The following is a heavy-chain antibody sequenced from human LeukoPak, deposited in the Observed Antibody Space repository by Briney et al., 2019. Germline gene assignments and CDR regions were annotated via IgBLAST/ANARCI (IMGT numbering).Heavy chain of an antibody. Sequence: GGSLRLSCAASGFTFSSYWITWVRQAPGKGLEWVANIKQDGSEKYYVDSVKGRFTISRDNAKNSLYLQMNSLRAEDTAVYYCAREEYSGNSNYFDSWGQGTLVTVSS. CDR1: GFTFSSYW. D-gene: IGHD1-26*01. V-gene: IGHV3-7*01. CDR3: AREEYSGNSNYFDS. CDR2: IKQDGSEK. J-gene: IGHJ4*02.